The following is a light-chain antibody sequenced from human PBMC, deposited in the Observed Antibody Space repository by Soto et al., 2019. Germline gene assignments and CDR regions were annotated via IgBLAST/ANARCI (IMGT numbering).Light chain of an antibody. CDR1: QSVRSW. CDR3: QHYNSYSEA. J-gene: IGKJ1*01. CDR2: EAS. Sequence: DIQMTQSPSTLSASVGDRVTITCRASQSVRSWLAWYQQKPGKAPKFLIYEASTLKSGVPSRFSGSGSGTEFTLTISSLQPDDFATYYCQHYNSYSEAFGQGTKVDIK. V-gene: IGKV1-5*03.